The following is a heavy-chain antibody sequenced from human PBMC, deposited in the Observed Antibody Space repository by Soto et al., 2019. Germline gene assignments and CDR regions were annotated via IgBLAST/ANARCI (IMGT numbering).Heavy chain of an antibody. D-gene: IGHD3-16*02. CDR3: ARYRLRLGELSFDY. V-gene: IGHV4-39*01. Sequence: QLQLQESGPGLVKPSETLSLTCTVSGGSISSTSYYWGWIRQTPGKGLEWIGNINYSGSTYYNPSLKRRVTISVDTSKNQFSLKLSSVTAADTAVYYCARYRLRLGELSFDYWGQGTLVTVSS. CDR2: INYSGST. J-gene: IGHJ4*02. CDR1: GGSISSTSYY.